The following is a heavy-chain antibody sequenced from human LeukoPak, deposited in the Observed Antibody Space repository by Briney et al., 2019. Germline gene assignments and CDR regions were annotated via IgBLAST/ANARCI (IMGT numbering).Heavy chain of an antibody. Sequence: KASETLSLTCTVSGGSISSSSYYWGWIRQHPGKGLEWIGSIYYSGSTYYNPSLKSRVTISVDTSKNQFSLKLSSVTAADTAVYYCARVEWELRIDPWGQGTLVTVSS. J-gene: IGHJ5*02. CDR2: IYYSGST. V-gene: IGHV4-39*07. CDR1: GGSISSSSYY. D-gene: IGHD1-26*01. CDR3: ARVEWELRIDP.